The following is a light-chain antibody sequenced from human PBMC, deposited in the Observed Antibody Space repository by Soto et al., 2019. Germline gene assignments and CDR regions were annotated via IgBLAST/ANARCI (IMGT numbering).Light chain of an antibody. CDR3: QQYIDSPRT. J-gene: IGKJ1*01. CDR1: QTVNRNY. CDR2: GVS. Sequence: EIVLTQSPCTLALSLGDGATLSCRASQTVNRNYLAWYHQKPGQPPRLLIYGVSNRATGVPDRFSGGGSGTEFTLTIVRLEPDDFGTYYCQQYIDSPRTFGQGTRVEVK. V-gene: IGKV3-20*01.